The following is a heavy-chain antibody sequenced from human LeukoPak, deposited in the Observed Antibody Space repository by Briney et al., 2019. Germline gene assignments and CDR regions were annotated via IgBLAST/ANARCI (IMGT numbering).Heavy chain of an antibody. J-gene: IGHJ6*03. D-gene: IGHD2-15*01. CDR1: GFIFSSYG. Sequence: PGGSLRLSCAASGFIFSSYGMSWVRQAPGKGLEWVSSISGSGDSTYYADSVKGRFTISRDNSKNTLYLQMNSLRAEDTAVYYCAKDEDRDYYYYMDVWGKGTTVTVSS. V-gene: IGHV3-23*01. CDR2: ISGSGDST. CDR3: AKDEDRDYYYYMDV.